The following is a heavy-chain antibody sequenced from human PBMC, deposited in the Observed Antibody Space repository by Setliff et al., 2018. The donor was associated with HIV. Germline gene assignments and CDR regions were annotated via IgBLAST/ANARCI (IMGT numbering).Heavy chain of an antibody. CDR1: GGTFSNYA. CDR3: TRGRGIIGALVY. V-gene: IGHV1-69*13. J-gene: IGHJ4*02. CDR2: IVPIFGTT. Sequence: SVKVSCKASGGTFSNYAISWVRQAPGQGLEWMGGIVPIFGTTKYAQKFQGRVTITADESTSTVYMELYNLRSEDTAMYYCTRGRGIIGALVYWGQGTLVTVSS. D-gene: IGHD2-21*01.